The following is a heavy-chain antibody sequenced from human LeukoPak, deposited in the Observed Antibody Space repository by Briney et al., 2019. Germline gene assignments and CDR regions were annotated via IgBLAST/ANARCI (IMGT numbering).Heavy chain of an antibody. D-gene: IGHD3-3*02. V-gene: IGHV3-23*01. CDR3: ANVSHFWSGYFDY. CDR1: GFSFSSYS. J-gene: IGHJ4*02. Sequence: GGSLRLSCAASGFSFSSYSMSWVRQAPGKGLEWVSRISGSGGSTYYADSVRGRFTISRDISKNTLYLQMNSLRAEDTAVYYCANVSHFWSGYFDYWGQGTLVTVSS. CDR2: ISGSGGST.